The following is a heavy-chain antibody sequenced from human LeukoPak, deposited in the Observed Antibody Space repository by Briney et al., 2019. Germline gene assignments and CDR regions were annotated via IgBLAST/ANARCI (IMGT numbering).Heavy chain of an antibody. CDR1: GGSISSYY. D-gene: IGHD5-24*01. V-gene: IGHV4-59*01. CDR3: ARDSPIGGRNGYRIFDY. J-gene: IGHJ4*02. Sequence: PSETLSLTCTVSGGSISSYYWSWIRQPPGKRLEWIGSIYYSGSTNYNPSLKSRVTISVDTSKNQFSLKLSSVTAADTAVYFCARDSPIGGRNGYRIFDYWGQGTLVTVSS. CDR2: IYYSGST.